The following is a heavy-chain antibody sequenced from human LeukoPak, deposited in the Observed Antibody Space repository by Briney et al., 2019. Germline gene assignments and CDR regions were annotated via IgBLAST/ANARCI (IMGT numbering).Heavy chain of an antibody. CDR2: ISGSGGST. V-gene: IGHV3-23*01. Sequence: GGSLRLSCAASGFTFSSYAMSWVRQAPGKGLEWVSAISGSGGSTSYADSVKGRFTISRDNSKNTLYLQMNSLRAEDTAVYYCAKTPYYYDSSGFDPWGQGTLVTVSS. CDR1: GFTFSSYA. CDR3: AKTPYYYDSSGFDP. D-gene: IGHD3-22*01. J-gene: IGHJ5*02.